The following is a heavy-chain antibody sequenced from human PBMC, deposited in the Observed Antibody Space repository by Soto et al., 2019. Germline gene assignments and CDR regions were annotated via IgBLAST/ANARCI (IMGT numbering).Heavy chain of an antibody. Sequence: SETLSLTCTVSGGSVSSGSYYWSWIRQPPGKGLEWIGYIYYSGSTNYNPSLKSRVTISVDTSKNQFSLKLSSVTAADTAVYYCARAGGYSYYFDYWGQGILVTVS. J-gene: IGHJ4*02. V-gene: IGHV4-61*01. CDR1: GGSVSSGSYY. CDR3: ARAGGYSYYFDY. CDR2: IYYSGST. D-gene: IGHD3-22*01.